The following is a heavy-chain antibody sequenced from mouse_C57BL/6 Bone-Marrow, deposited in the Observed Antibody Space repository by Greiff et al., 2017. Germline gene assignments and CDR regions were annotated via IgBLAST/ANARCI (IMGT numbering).Heavy chain of an antibody. D-gene: IGHD2-3*01. J-gene: IGHJ2*01. V-gene: IGHV1-64*01. CDR1: GYTFTSYW. Sequence: QVQLQQPGAELVKPGASVKLSCKASGYTFTSYWMHWVKQRPGQGLEWIGMIHPNSGSTNYNEKFKSKATLTVDKSSSTAYMQRSSLTSEDSSVYYCARGGYFPPFDYWGQGTTLTVSS. CDR3: ARGGYFPPFDY. CDR2: IHPNSGST.